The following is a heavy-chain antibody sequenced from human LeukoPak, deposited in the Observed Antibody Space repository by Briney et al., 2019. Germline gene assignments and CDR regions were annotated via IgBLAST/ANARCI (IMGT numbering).Heavy chain of an antibody. D-gene: IGHD6-19*01. CDR3: ARADYSSGWYRY. CDR2: INHSGST. V-gene: IGHV4-34*01. CDR1: GGSFSGYY. J-gene: IGHJ4*02. Sequence: KASETLSLTCAVYGGSFSGYYWSWIRQPPGKGLEWIGGINHSGSTNYNPSLKSRVTISVDTSKNQFSLKLSSVTAADTAVYYCARADYSSGWYRYWGQGTLVTVSS.